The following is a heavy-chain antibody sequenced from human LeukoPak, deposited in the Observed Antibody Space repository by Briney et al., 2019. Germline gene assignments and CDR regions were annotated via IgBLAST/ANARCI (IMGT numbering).Heavy chain of an antibody. CDR1: GFTFSSYA. D-gene: IGHD6-19*01. CDR2: ISGSGGST. V-gene: IGHV3-23*01. CDR3: AKTAAVAGTPTYFDY. J-gene: IGHJ4*02. Sequence: GGSLRLPCAASGFTFSSYAMSWVRQAPGKGLEWVSAISGSGGSTYYADSVKGRFTISRDNSKNTLYLQMNSLRAEDTAVYYCAKTAAVAGTPTYFDYWGQGTLVTVSS.